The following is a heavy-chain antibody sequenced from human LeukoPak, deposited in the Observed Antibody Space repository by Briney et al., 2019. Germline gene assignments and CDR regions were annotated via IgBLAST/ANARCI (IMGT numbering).Heavy chain of an antibody. J-gene: IGHJ4*02. CDR3: ARGGVAVAGTNFDY. CDR2: IIPIFGTA. D-gene: IGHD6-19*01. Sequence: ASVKVSCKASGGTFSSYAISWVRQAPGQGLEWMEGIIPIFGTANYAQKFQGRVTITADESTSTAYMELSSLRSEDTAVYYCARGGVAVAGTNFDYWGQGTLVTVSS. CDR1: GGTFSSYA. V-gene: IGHV1-69*01.